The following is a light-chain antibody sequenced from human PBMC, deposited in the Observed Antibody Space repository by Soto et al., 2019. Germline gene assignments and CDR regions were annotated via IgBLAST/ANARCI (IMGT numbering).Light chain of an antibody. CDR2: AAS. CDR3: QQRNVWPPVT. Sequence: DIQMTQSPSALAASVGDRVASTCRASQSITYYLNWYQQIPGKAPKVLIYAASNLQSGVPSRFSGSGSGTDFTLTIRSLQPEDSAVYYCQQRNVWPPVTFGQGTQLEIK. V-gene: IGKV1-39*01. CDR1: QSITYY. J-gene: IGKJ5*01.